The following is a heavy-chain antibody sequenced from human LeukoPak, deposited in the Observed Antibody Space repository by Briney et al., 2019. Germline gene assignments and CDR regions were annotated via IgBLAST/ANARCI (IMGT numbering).Heavy chain of an antibody. V-gene: IGHV3-64*01. CDR2: ISSNGGST. Sequence: GGSLRLSCAASGFTFSSYAMHWVRQAPGKGLEYVSAISSNGGSTYYANSVKGRFTISRDNSKNTLYLQMGSLRAEDMAVYYCAREYYDSSGYYSNVLYFDYWGQGTLVTVSS. J-gene: IGHJ4*02. CDR3: AREYYDSSGYYSNVLYFDY. D-gene: IGHD3-22*01. CDR1: GFTFSSYA.